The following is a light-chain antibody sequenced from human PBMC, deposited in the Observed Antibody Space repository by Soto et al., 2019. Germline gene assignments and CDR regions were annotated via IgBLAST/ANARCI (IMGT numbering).Light chain of an antibody. CDR3: QVWDSSSDHPYI. V-gene: IGLV3-21*02. CDR2: ADG. Sequence: SYELAQPPSVSVAPGQTARIPCGENNIGSKSVHWYQQKPGQAPVVVVYADGDRPSGIPERFSGSKSDNTATLTIRRVEAGDEADSYCQVWDSSSDHPYIFGNGTKVTVL. J-gene: IGLJ1*01. CDR1: NIGSKS.